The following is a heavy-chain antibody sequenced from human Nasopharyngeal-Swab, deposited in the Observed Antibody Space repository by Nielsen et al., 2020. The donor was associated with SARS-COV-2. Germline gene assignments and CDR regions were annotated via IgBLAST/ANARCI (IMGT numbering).Heavy chain of an antibody. CDR3: ARGHQYQLLFHYYCYMDV. V-gene: IGHV1-8*01. Sequence: ASVKVSCKASGYTFTSYDINWVRQATGQGLEWMGWMNPNSGNTGYAQKFQGRVTMTRNTSISTAYTELSSLRSEDTAVYYCARGHQYQLLFHYYCYMDVWGKGTTVTVSS. CDR1: GYTFTSYD. J-gene: IGHJ6*03. D-gene: IGHD2-2*01. CDR2: MNPNSGNT.